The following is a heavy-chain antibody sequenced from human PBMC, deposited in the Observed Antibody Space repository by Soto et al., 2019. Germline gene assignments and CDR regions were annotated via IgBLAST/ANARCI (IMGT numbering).Heavy chain of an antibody. V-gene: IGHV1-18*01. CDR1: GYTFTSYG. D-gene: IGHD3-3*01. CDR3: ANDPPYSDFRLVV. Sequence: ASVKVSCKASGYTFTSYGISWVRRAPGQGLEGMGWISAYNGNTNYAQKLQGRVTMTTDTSTSTAYMELRSLTSDDTAVYSCANDPPYSDFRLVVWGQGTTVTVSS. CDR2: ISAYNGNT. J-gene: IGHJ6*02.